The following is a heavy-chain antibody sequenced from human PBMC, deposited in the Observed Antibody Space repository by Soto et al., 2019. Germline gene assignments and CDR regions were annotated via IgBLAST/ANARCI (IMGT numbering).Heavy chain of an antibody. V-gene: IGHV1-2*02. J-gene: IGHJ6*02. Sequence: ASVKVSGKASGYTFTAYSMHWVRQAPGQGLEWMGWINPNSGGTNYAQKFQGRVTMTRDTSISTAYMELSRLRSDDTAVYYCARAKSAGGMDVCGQGTTVTVSS. CDR1: GYTFTAYS. CDR3: ARAKSAGGMDV. D-gene: IGHD6-13*01. CDR2: INPNSGGT.